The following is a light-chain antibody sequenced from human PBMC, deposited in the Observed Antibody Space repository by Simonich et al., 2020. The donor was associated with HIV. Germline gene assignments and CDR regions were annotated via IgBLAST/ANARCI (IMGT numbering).Light chain of an antibody. Sequence: QSARTQPASVSGAPGQSITISCTGTSSDVGSHNLVSWYQQHPGKAPKLMIYEGSKRPSGVSTRFSGSKSGNTASLTISGLQAEDEADYYCCSYADGVVFGGGTKLTVL. CDR3: CSYADGVV. V-gene: IGLV2-23*01. CDR2: EGS. CDR1: SSDVGSHNL. J-gene: IGLJ3*02.